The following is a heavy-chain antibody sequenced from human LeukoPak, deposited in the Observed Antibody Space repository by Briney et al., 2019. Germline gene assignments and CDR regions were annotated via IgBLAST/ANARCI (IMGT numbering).Heavy chain of an antibody. CDR1: GFTFSSYS. CDR3: VRVEVTDFDY. D-gene: IGHD2-21*02. Sequence: GGSLRLSCAASGFTFSSYSMNWVRQVPGKGLVWVSRINSDGSSTSYADSVKGRFTISRDNAKNTLYLQMNSLRAEDTAVYYCVRVEVTDFDYWGQGTLVTVSS. CDR2: INSDGSST. J-gene: IGHJ4*02. V-gene: IGHV3-74*01.